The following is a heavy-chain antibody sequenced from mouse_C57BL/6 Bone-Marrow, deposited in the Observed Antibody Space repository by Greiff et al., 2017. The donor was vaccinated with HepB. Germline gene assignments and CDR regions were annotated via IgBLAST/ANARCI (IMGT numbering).Heavy chain of an antibody. CDR3: ARAYYSNWAWFAY. J-gene: IGHJ3*01. D-gene: IGHD2-5*01. Sequence: QVQLQQSGAELVKPGASVKISCKASGYAFSSYWMNWVKQRPGKGLEWIGQIYPGDGDTNYNGKFKGKATLTADKSSSTAYMQLSSLTSEDSAVYFCARAYYSNWAWFAYWGQGTLVTVSA. CDR1: GYAFSSYW. V-gene: IGHV1-80*01. CDR2: IYPGDGDT.